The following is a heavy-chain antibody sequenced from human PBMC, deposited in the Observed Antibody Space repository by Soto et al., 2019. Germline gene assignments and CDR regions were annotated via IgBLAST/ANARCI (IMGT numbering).Heavy chain of an antibody. Sequence: QVQLVESGGGVVQPGGSLRLSCAASGFTFSSYGMHWVRQAPGKGLEWVAGISYDERNKYYVDSGKGRFTISRDNSKNPLFLQMNRLGVEDSAVYYCTNGRGQPLAPGVDYWGQGTLVTVSS. CDR3: TNGRGQPLAPGVDY. J-gene: IGHJ4*02. CDR1: GFTFSSYG. V-gene: IGHV3-30*18. D-gene: IGHD3-10*01. CDR2: ISYDERNK.